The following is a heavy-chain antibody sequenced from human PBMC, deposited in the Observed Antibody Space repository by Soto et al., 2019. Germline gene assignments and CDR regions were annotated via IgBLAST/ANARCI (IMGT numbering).Heavy chain of an antibody. Sequence: SETLSLTCTVSGGSISSRNYYWGWIRQPPGKGLEWIGYINYSEGTNYNPSLKSRVTISVDTSKNQFSLKLSSVTAADTAVYYCARSGYCTNGVGYIGIDYWGQGTLVTVSS. V-gene: IGHV4-39*07. D-gene: IGHD2-8*01. CDR1: GGSISSRNYY. J-gene: IGHJ4*02. CDR3: ARSGYCTNGVGYIGIDY. CDR2: INYSEGT.